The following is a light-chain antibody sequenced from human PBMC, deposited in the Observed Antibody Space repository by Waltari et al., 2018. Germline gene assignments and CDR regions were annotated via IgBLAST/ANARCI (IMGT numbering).Light chain of an antibody. Sequence: EVALTQSPFSLPSPLGRPSSISGGHGQSLIYSDGNTYLNWFQQRPGQSPRRLIYKVSNRDSGVPDRFSGSGSGTDFTLKISRVEAEDVGFYFCMQGTQWPRTFGQGTKVEIK. V-gene: IGKV2-30*01. CDR2: KVS. CDR1: QSLIYSDGNTY. CDR3: MQGTQWPRT. J-gene: IGKJ1*01.